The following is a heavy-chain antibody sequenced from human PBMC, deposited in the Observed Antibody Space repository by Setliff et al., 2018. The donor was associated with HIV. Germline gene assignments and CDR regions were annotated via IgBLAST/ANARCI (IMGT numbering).Heavy chain of an antibody. J-gene: IGHJ4*02. Sequence: KTSETLSLTCTVSGGSISSYYWGWIRQPPGKGLEWIGYIYTSGSTNYNPSLKSRVTISVDTSKNQFSLKLSSVTAADTAVYYCARGLSFYDPGGFDYWGQGTLVTVSS. V-gene: IGHV4-4*09. CDR2: IYTSGST. CDR1: GGSISSYY. CDR3: ARGLSFYDPGGFDY. D-gene: IGHD3-22*01.